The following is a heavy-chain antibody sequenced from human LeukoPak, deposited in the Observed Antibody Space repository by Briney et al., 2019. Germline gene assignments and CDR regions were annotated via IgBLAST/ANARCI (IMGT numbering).Heavy chain of an antibody. CDR3: AKDRDSSSWYLDY. D-gene: IGHD6-13*01. J-gene: IGHJ4*02. V-gene: IGHV3-30*18. Sequence: GGSLRPSCAASGFTVSSYGMHGVREAPGKRMEGVAVIAYDGSNKYYADSVKGRFTISRDNSKNTLYLQMNSLRAEDTAVYYCAKDRDSSSWYLDYWGQGTLVTVSS. CDR1: GFTVSSYG. CDR2: IAYDGSNK.